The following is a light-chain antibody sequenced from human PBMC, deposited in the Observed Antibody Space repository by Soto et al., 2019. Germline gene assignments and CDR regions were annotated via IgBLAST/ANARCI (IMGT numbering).Light chain of an antibody. J-gene: IGKJ5*01. CDR3: QQYDSSPIT. CDR2: GAS. CDR1: QSVDIN. V-gene: IGKV3-15*01. Sequence: EIVLTQSPATLSVSPGERVTLSCRASQSVDINLAWYQQKPGQSPRLLIYGASSRAPGIPAIFSGSGSGTEFTLTITPLEPDDFVVYFCQQYDSSPITFGQGTRLEIK.